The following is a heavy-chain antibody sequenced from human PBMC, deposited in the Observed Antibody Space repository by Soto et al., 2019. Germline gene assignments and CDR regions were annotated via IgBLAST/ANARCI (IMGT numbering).Heavy chain of an antibody. D-gene: IGHD1-26*01. CDR3: AGASGSSYWFGP. Sequence: QVQLVQSGAEVKKPGASVKVSCKASGYTFTSYGISWVRQAPGQGLEWMGWISAYNGNTNYAQKLQGRVTMTTDTSPSKAYMELRRLRSDHPGVYYCAGASGSSYWFGPLGQGTLVTVSS. CDR2: ISAYNGNT. J-gene: IGHJ5*02. CDR1: GYTFTSYG. V-gene: IGHV1-18*01.